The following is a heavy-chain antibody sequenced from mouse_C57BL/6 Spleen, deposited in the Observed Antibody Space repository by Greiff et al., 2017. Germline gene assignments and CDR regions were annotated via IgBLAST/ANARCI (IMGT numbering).Heavy chain of an antibody. CDR3: ARESLTGTTLHWYCDV. V-gene: IGHV1-72*01. CDR1: GYTFTSYW. J-gene: IGHJ1*03. Sequence: QVQLQQPGAELVKPGASVKLSCKASGYTFTSYWMHWVKQRPGRGLEWIGRIDPNSGGTKYNEKFKSKATLTVDKPSSTAYMQLSSLTSEDSAVYYCARESLTGTTLHWYCDVWGTGTTVTVSS. D-gene: IGHD4-1*01. CDR2: IDPNSGGT.